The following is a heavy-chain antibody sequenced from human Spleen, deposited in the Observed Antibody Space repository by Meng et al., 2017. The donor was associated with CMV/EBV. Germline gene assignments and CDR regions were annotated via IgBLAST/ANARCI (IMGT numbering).Heavy chain of an antibody. J-gene: IGHJ4*02. Sequence: GGSLRLSCAASGFTFSSHGMHWVRQAPGKGLEWVAVIWYDGTNENYADSVKGRFTISRDNSKNTLYLRMNRLRGEDTAVYYCAMARTGAAAGSLDYWGQGTLVTVSS. D-gene: IGHD6-13*01. CDR2: IWYDGTNE. V-gene: IGHV3-33*08. CDR1: GFTFSSHG. CDR3: AMARTGAAAGSLDY.